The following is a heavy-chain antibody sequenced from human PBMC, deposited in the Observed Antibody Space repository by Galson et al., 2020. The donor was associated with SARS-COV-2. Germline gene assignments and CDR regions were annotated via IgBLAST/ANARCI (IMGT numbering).Heavy chain of an antibody. J-gene: IGHJ4*02. Sequence: GESLKISCAASGFTFSSYAMSWVRQAPGKGLEWVSAISGSGGSTYYADSVKGRFTISRDNSKNTLYLQMNSLRAEDTAVYYCARGPRGSYCSGGSCYRPDYWGQGTLVTVSS. CDR1: GFTFSSYA. D-gene: IGHD2-15*01. CDR2: ISGSGGST. V-gene: IGHV3-23*01. CDR3: ARGPRGSYCSGGSCYRPDY.